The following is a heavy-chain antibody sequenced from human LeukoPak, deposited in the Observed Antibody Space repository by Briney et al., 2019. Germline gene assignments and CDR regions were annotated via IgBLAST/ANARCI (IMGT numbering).Heavy chain of an antibody. Sequence: GGSLRLSCAASGFTFSSYSMNWVRQAPGKGLEWVSSISSSSSYIYYADSLKGRFTISRDNAKNSLYLQMISLRVEDTAVYYCARDKIVGATTLDYWGQGTLVTVSS. J-gene: IGHJ4*02. CDR2: ISSSSSYI. CDR3: ARDKIVGATTLDY. CDR1: GFTFSSYS. D-gene: IGHD1-26*01. V-gene: IGHV3-21*01.